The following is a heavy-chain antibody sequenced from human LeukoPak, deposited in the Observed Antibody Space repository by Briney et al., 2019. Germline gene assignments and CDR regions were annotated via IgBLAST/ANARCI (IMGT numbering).Heavy chain of an antibody. CDR3: ARVGSSGDYYYYYMDV. J-gene: IGHJ6*03. CDR1: GGSISSCSYY. CDR2: IYYSGST. D-gene: IGHD6-19*01. V-gene: IGHV4-39*07. Sequence: PSETLSLTCIVSGGSISSCSYYWGWIRQPPGKGLEWIGSIYYSGSTYYNPSLKSRVTISVDRSKNQFSLKLTSVTAADTAVYYCARVGSSGDYYYYYMDVWGKGTTVTVSS.